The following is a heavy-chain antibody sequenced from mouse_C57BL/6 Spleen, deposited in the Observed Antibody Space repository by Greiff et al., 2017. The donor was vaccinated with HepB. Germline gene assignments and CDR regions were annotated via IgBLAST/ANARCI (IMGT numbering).Heavy chain of an antibody. CDR3: ASNWGYAMDD. CDR1: GFTFSDYG. V-gene: IGHV5-17*01. Sequence: EVKLMESGGGLVKPGGSLKLSCAASGFTFSDYGMHWVRQAPEQGLEWVAYISSGSSTIYYADTVKGRFTISRDNAKNTLFLQMTSLRSEDTAMYYCASNWGYAMDDWGQGTSVTVSS. D-gene: IGHD4-1*01. CDR2: ISSGSSTI. J-gene: IGHJ4*01.